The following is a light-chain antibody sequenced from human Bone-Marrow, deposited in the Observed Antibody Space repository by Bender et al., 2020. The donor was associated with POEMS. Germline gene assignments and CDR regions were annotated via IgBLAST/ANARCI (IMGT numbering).Light chain of an antibody. CDR2: DVN. V-gene: IGLV2-14*01. J-gene: IGLJ3*02. CDR1: SSDVAVYNF. Sequence: QSALTQPASVSGSPGQSITISCTGTSSDVAVYNFVSWYQQRPGKAPKLMIYDVNNRPSGLSNRFSGSKSGNTASLTISGLQAEDEADYYCSSYTSSNTWVFGGGTKLTVL. CDR3: SSYTSSNTWV.